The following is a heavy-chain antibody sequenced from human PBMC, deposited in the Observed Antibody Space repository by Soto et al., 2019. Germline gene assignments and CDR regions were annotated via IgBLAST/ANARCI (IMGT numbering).Heavy chain of an antibody. CDR1: GFTFSTYA. CDR2: ISDDGTNK. Sequence: GGSLRLSCAASGFTFSTYAMHWVRQALGKGLEWVATISDDGTNKYYADSVKGRFTISRDNSKDTLYLQMNSLRAEDTAVYYCPREGHGDWFDPWGQGTLVTVSS. D-gene: IGHD3-10*01. V-gene: IGHV3-30-3*01. J-gene: IGHJ5*02. CDR3: PREGHGDWFDP.